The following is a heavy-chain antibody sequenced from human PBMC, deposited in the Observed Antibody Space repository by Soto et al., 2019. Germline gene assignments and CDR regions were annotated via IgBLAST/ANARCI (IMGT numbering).Heavy chain of an antibody. Sequence: PSETLSLTCVFSSGSVSNSNWWSWVRQPPGKGLEWIGEIYHTGTTNYNPSLKSRVTISVDTSKNQFSLKLSSVTAADTAVYYCARRGSSLGFDYWGQGTLVTVPS. D-gene: IGHD1-26*01. CDR1: SGSVSNSNW. CDR2: IYHTGTT. V-gene: IGHV4-4*02. J-gene: IGHJ4*02. CDR3: ARRGSSLGFDY.